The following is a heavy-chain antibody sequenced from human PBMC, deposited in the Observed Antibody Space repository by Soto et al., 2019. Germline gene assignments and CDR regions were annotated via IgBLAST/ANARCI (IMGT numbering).Heavy chain of an antibody. D-gene: IGHD3-10*01. CDR2: IYYSGST. Sequence: SETLSLTCTVSGGSVSSGSYYWSWIRQPPGKGLEWIGYIYYSGSTNYNPSLKSRATISVDTSKNQFSLKLSSVTAADTAVYYCARDSNVLLWFGESNNWFDPWGQGTLVTVSS. J-gene: IGHJ5*02. CDR1: GGSVSSGSYY. V-gene: IGHV4-61*01. CDR3: ARDSNVLLWFGESNNWFDP.